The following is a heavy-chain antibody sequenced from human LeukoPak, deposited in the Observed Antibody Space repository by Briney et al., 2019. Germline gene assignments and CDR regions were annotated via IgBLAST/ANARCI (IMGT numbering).Heavy chain of an antibody. J-gene: IGHJ4*02. V-gene: IGHV3-15*07. Sequence: GGSLRLSCAASGFTFSNAWMNWVRQAPGRGLEWVGRIKSKTDGGTTDYAAPVKGRFTISRDDSKNTLYLQMNSLKTEDTAVYYCSTTYYYDSSEGYWGQGTLVTVSS. CDR1: GFTFSNAW. CDR3: STTYYYDSSEGY. D-gene: IGHD3-22*01. CDR2: IKSKTDGGTT.